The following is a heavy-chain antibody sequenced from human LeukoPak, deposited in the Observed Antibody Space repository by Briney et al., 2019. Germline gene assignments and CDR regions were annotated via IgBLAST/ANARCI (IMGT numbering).Heavy chain of an antibody. CDR1: GYTFGNYY. D-gene: IGHD1-26*01. Sequence: ASVKVSCKAAGYTFGNYYMHWVRQAPGQGLEWMGIINSSGGGTTYAQKFQGRVTMNTDSSTSTAYMELSSLRSEDTAVYYCARKWGDAFHIWGQGTMVIVSS. J-gene: IGHJ3*02. V-gene: IGHV1-46*01. CDR2: INSSGGGT. CDR3: ARKWGDAFHI.